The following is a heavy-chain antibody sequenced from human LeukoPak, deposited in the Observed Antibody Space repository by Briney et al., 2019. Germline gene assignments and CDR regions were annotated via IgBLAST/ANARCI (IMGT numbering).Heavy chain of an antibody. Sequence: PGGSLRLSCAASGFTFSSYWMHWVRQTPGKGLMWVARIKSDGSTIYADSVQGRFTISRDNAKNTVYLQMNMRVDDTAIYYCTRAITYFYGSVTYDWFDSWGQGTRVTVSS. CDR3: TRAITYFYGSVTYDWFDS. V-gene: IGHV3-74*01. J-gene: IGHJ5*01. D-gene: IGHD3-10*01. CDR1: GFTFSSYW. CDR2: IKSDGST.